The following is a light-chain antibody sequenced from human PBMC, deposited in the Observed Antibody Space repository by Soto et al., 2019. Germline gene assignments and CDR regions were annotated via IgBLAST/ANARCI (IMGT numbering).Light chain of an antibody. J-gene: IGKJ2*01. CDR3: QQSYRTPYT. Sequence: DTQMTQSPSSLSASIGDRVTITCRANQSSSNYLNWYQQKPGKAPKVLIYAASSLQTGVPSRFSGSGSGTDFILTISSLQPEDFATYYCQQSYRTPYTFGQGTNLEIK. CDR2: AAS. V-gene: IGKV1-39*01. CDR1: QSSSNY.